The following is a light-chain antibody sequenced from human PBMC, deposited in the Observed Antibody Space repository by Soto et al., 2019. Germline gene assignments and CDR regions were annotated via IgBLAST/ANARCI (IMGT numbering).Light chain of an antibody. CDR2: EVS. J-gene: IGLJ2*01. CDR1: SGDVGGYHY. V-gene: IGLV2-14*01. CDR3: CSYTSSTTPL. Sequence: QAVLTHPASGSGSPGQAVTISCTGSSGDVGGYHYVSWYQQYPGEAPKLVISEVSNRPSGVSNRFSGSKSGNTASLTISGPQAEDEADYYCCSYTSSTTPLFGGGTKVTVL.